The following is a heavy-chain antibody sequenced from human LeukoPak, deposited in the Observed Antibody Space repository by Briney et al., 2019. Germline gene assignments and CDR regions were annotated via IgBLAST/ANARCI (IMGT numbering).Heavy chain of an antibody. CDR2: IYTSGST. CDR1: GGSISSGSYY. V-gene: IGHV4-61*02. J-gene: IGHJ4*02. Sequence: SETLSLTCTVSGGSISSGSYYWSWIRQPAGKGLEWIGRIYTSGSTNYNPSLKSRVTMSVDTSKNQFSLKLSSVTAADTAVYYCARDYDFWSGYFYYWGQGTLVTVSS. CDR3: ARDYDFWSGYFYY. D-gene: IGHD3-3*01.